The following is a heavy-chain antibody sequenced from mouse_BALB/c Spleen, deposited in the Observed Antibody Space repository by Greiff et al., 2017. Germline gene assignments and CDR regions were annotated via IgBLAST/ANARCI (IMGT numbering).Heavy chain of an antibody. CDR1: GYSITSDYA. J-gene: IGHJ3*01. CDR2: ISYSGST. Sequence: EVQLQQSGPGLVKPSQSLSLTCTVTGYSITSDYAWNWIRQFPGNKLEWMGYISYSGSTSYNPSLKSRISITRDTSKNQFFLQLNSVTTEDTATYYCARHYYGYWFAYWGQGTLVTVSA. D-gene: IGHD1-2*01. V-gene: IGHV3-2*02. CDR3: ARHYYGYWFAY.